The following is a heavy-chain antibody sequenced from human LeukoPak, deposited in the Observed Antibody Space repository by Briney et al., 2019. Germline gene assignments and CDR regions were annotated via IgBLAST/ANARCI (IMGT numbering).Heavy chain of an antibody. V-gene: IGHV3-23*01. Sequence: GGSLRLSCAASGFTFSSYAMSWVRQAPGKGLECVSAISGGGGSTYYADSVKGRFTISRDSSKNTLYLQMNSLRAEDTAVYYCAKDSSAYRFFDYWGQGTLVTVSS. J-gene: IGHJ4*02. CDR3: AKDSSAYRFFDY. CDR2: ISGGGGST. D-gene: IGHD3-22*01. CDR1: GFTFSSYA.